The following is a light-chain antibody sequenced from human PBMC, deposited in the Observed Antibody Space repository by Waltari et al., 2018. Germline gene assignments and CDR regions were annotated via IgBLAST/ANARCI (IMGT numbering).Light chain of an antibody. CDR2: EVT. CDR1: SSDVGRYNL. CDR3: CSYAGSATPYV. Sequence: QSALTQPASVSGSPGQSITISCTGTSSDVGRYNLVSWYQQHPGKAPKLMIFEVTKRPSGVSKRCSGSTSGNTASMTISGLQAEDEADYYCCSYAGSATPYVFGTGTKVTVL. J-gene: IGLJ1*01. V-gene: IGLV2-23*02.